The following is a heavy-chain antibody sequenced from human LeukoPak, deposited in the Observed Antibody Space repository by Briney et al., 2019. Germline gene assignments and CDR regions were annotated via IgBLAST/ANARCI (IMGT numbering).Heavy chain of an antibody. CDR2: ISGSGDST. D-gene: IGHD1-26*01. CDR1: GLSFSSYA. J-gene: IGHJ3*01. Sequence: GGSLSLSCPAFGLSFSSYALSWVRQAQGKGLEWVSTISGSGDSTYYADSVKGRFTISRDNSKNTLYLQMNSLRVEDTALYYCAKLVGGLPFDLWGQGTVVTVSS. CDR3: AKLVGGLPFDL. V-gene: IGHV3-23*01.